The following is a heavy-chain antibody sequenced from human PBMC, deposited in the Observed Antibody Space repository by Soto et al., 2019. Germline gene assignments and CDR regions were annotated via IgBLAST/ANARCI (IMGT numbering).Heavy chain of an antibody. D-gene: IGHD5-12*01. CDR2: IYHSGST. J-gene: IGHJ4*02. CDR3: AAGGGLPRYY. CDR1: GGSISSGGYS. V-gene: IGHV4-30-2*01. Sequence: QLQLQESGSGLVKPSQTLSLTCAVSGGSISSGGYSWSWIRQPPGKGLEWIGYIYHSGSTYYNPSVKIRITIAVDRSKNQFSLKLSSVTAADTAVYYCAAGGGLPRYYWGQGTLVTVSS.